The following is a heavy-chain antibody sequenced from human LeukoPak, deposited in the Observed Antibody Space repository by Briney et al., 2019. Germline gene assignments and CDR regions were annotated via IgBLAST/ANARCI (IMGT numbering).Heavy chain of an antibody. D-gene: IGHD2-2*01. J-gene: IGHJ4*02. CDR1: GYTFTGYY. Sequence: ASVKVSCKASGYTFTGYYMHWVRQAPGQGLEWMEWINPNSGGTNYAQKFQGRVTMTRDTSISTAYMELSRLRSDDTAVYYCARRVVPAAMYDYWGQGTLVTVSS. V-gene: IGHV1-2*02. CDR2: INPNSGGT. CDR3: ARRVVPAAMYDY.